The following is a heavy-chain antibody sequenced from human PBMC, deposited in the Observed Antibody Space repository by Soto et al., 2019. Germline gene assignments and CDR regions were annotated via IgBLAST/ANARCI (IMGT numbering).Heavy chain of an antibody. J-gene: IGHJ4*02. CDR3: AKGQGQTYYESSGYAFDY. V-gene: IGHV3-23*01. Sequence: GGSLRLSCAASGFTFSSYAMSWVRQAPGKGLEWVSAISASGRTTYSADSVRGRFTISRDNSENTLYTQMNSLRAEDTAVYYCAKGQGQTYYESSGYAFDYWGQGALVTVSS. CDR2: ISASGRTT. CDR1: GFTFSSYA. D-gene: IGHD3-22*01.